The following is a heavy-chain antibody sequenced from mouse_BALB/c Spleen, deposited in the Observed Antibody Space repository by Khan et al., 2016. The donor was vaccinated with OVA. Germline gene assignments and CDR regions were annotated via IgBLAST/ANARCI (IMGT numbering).Heavy chain of an antibody. CDR1: GYTFTNYG. Sequence: QIQLVQSGPELKKPGETVKISCKASGYTFTNYGMNWVKQAPGKGLKWMGWINTYTGAPTYADDFKGRFAFSLETSASTAYLQINNLKNEDTATYFCARVGYNGTMDYWGQGTSVTVSS. CDR2: INTYTGAP. J-gene: IGHJ4*01. CDR3: ARVGYNGTMDY. D-gene: IGHD2-14*01. V-gene: IGHV9-3-1*01.